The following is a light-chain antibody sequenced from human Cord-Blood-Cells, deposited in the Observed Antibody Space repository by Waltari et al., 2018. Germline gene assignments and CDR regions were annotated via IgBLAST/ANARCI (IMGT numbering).Light chain of an antibody. CDR1: SPNIGSNT. J-gene: IGLJ1*01. CDR2: SNN. V-gene: IGLV1-44*01. Sequence: QSVLTQPTSASGTPGQRVTISCSGSSPNIGSNTVNWYQQLPGTAPKLLIYSNNQRPSGVPDRFSGSKSGTSASLAISGLQSEDEADYYCAAWDDSLNGYVFGTGTKVTVL. CDR3: AAWDDSLNGYV.